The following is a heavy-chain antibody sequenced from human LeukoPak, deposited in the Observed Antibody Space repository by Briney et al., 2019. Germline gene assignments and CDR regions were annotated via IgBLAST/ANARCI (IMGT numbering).Heavy chain of an antibody. CDR2: STSSSYI. D-gene: IGHD6-19*01. CDR3: AKDRRSSGYFDY. V-gene: IGHV3-21*01. Sequence: STSSSYIHYADSVKGRFTISRDNARNSLYLQMNSLRAEDTAVYYCAKDRRSSGYFDYWGQGTLVTVSS. J-gene: IGHJ4*02.